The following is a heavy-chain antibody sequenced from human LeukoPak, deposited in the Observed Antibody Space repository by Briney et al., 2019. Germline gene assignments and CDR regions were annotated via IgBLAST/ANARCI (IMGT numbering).Heavy chain of an antibody. V-gene: IGHV4-34*01. D-gene: IGHD1-14*01. Sequence: PSETLSLTCAVSGVSFNDYYWSWVRQSPGKGLEWIGEINHSGYTNDSPSLKSRVTISIDTSRKQFSLNLRSVTVADTAVYYWTSMTTGHDHWGQATLVNIYS. CDR1: GVSFNDYY. J-gene: IGHJ5*02. CDR2: INHSGYT. CDR3: TSMTTGHDH.